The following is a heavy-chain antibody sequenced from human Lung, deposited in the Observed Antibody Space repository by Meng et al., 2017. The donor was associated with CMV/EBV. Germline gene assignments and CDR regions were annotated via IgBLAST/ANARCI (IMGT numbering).Heavy chain of an antibody. D-gene: IGHD2/OR15-2a*01. CDR2: ISTNTGTP. Sequence: QVQLGASGSESKKTGASVKVSCKASGYTFSTYTINWVRQAHGRGLEWMGWISTNTGTPTYTQGFTGRFVFSLDTSVSTAYLQISSLKAEDTAVYYCARGGNFDPWGQGTLVTVSS. CDR1: GYTFSTYT. J-gene: IGHJ5*02. V-gene: IGHV7-4-1*02. CDR3: ARGGNFDP.